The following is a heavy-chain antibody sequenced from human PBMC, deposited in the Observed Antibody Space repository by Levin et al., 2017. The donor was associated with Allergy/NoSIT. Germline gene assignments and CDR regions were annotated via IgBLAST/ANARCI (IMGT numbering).Heavy chain of an antibody. CDR2: ISYDGSNK. CDR3: ARDLGRIFDLGLMPYGMDV. CDR1: GFTFSSYA. J-gene: IGHJ6*02. D-gene: IGHD3-3*01. V-gene: IGHV3-30-3*01. Sequence: GGSLRLSCAASGFTFSSYAMHWVRQAPGKGLEWVAVISYDGSNKYYADSVKGRFTISRDNSKNTLYLQMNSLRAEDTAVYYCARDLGRIFDLGLMPYGMDVWGQGTTVTVSS.